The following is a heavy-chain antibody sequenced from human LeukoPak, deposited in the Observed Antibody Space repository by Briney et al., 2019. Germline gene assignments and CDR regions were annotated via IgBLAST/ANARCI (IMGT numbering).Heavy chain of an antibody. D-gene: IGHD3-10*01. CDR3: VRDYYGSGSYYGVDY. CDR1: GYTFTSYG. J-gene: IGHJ4*02. V-gene: IGHV1-18*01. CDR2: IRAYNGNT. Sequence: GASVKVSCKASGYTFTSYGISWVRQAPGQGLEWMGWIRAYNGNTNYAQKLQGRVTMTTDTSTSTAYMELGSLRSDDTAVYYCVRDYYGSGSYYGVDYRRQGTQVTVSS.